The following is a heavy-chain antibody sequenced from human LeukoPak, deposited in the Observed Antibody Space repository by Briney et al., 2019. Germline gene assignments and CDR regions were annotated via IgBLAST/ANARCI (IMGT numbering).Heavy chain of an antibody. CDR3: ATYSGVHHETFDD. D-gene: IGHD1-26*01. CDR1: GISLSRYW. Sequence: GGSLRLSCAASGISLSRYWMSWVRQAPGEGLEWVANIKQDESEKDYVDSVRGRFTISRDDAQNSLYLQMNSLRAEDTALYYCATYSGVHHETFDDWGQGTLVTVSS. J-gene: IGHJ4*02. V-gene: IGHV3-7*03. CDR2: IKQDESEK.